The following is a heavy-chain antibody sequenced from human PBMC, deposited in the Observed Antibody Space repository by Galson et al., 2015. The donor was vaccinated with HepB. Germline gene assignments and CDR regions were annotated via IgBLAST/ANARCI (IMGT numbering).Heavy chain of an antibody. V-gene: IGHV4-59*01. D-gene: IGHD3-22*01. CDR1: GGSISSYY. Sequence: LSLTCTVSGGSISSYYWSWIRQPPGKGLEWIGYIYYSGSANYNPSLKSRVTISVDTSKNQFSLKLSSVTAADTAVYYCARGPFYYDSSGYYPGAFDIWGQGTMVTVSS. CDR3: ARGPFYYDSSGYYPGAFDI. CDR2: IYYSGSA. J-gene: IGHJ3*02.